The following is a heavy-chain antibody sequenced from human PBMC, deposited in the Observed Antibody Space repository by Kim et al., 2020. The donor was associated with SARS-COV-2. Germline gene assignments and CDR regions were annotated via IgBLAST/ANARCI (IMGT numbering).Heavy chain of an antibody. J-gene: IGHJ6*02. V-gene: IGHV3-53*04. D-gene: IGHD6-13*01. Sequence: GGSLRLSCAASGFTVSSNYMSWVRQAPGKGLEWVSVIYSGGSTYYADSVKGRFTISRHNSKNTLYLQMNSLRAEDTAVYYCARGFSRGSSSWYPQYGMDVWGQGTTVTVSS. CDR3: ARGFSRGSSSWYPQYGMDV. CDR2: IYSGGST. CDR1: GFTVSSNY.